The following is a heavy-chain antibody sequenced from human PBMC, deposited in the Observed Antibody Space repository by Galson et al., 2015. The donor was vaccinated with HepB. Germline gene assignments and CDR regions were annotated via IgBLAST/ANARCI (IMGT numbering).Heavy chain of an antibody. CDR2: ISGSGGST. J-gene: IGHJ6*02. CDR3: AKDYETRGWLQPNLYYYYGMDV. V-gene: IGHV3-23*01. D-gene: IGHD5-24*01. Sequence: SLRLSCAASGFTFSSYAMSWVRQAPGKGLEWVSAISGSGGSTYYADSVKGRFTISRDNSKNTLYLQVNSLRAEDTAVYYYAKDYETRGWLQPNLYYYYGMDVWGQGTTVTVSS. CDR1: GFTFSSYA.